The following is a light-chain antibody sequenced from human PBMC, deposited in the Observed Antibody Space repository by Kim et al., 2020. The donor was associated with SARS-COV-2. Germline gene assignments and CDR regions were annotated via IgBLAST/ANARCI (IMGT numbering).Light chain of an antibody. CDR1: QGIRND. CDR2: AAS. Sequence: ASVGDRVTITCRASQGIRNDLGWYQHKPGKAPKLLIYAASSLQSGVPSRFSGSGSGTDFTLTISSLQPEDFATYYCLQDYNYPLTFGGGTKVDIK. CDR3: LQDYNYPLT. V-gene: IGKV1-6*01. J-gene: IGKJ4*01.